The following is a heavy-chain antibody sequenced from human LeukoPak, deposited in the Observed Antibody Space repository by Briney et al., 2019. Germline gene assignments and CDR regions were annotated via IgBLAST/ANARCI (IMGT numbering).Heavy chain of an antibody. CDR1: GGSISSYY. D-gene: IGHD2-2*01. Sequence: SETLSLTCTVSGGSISSYYWSWIRQPAGKGLEWIGRIYTSGRTNFNPSLKSRVTMSVGKSKNQFSLKLSSVTAADTAVYYCARDAYSTYCSSTSCYDYYYYGMDLWGQGTTVTVSS. CDR2: IYTSGRT. CDR3: ARDAYSTYCSSTSCYDYYYYGMDL. V-gene: IGHV4-4*07. J-gene: IGHJ6*02.